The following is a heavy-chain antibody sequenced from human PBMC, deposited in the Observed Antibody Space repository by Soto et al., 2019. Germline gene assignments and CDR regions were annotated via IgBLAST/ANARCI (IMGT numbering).Heavy chain of an antibody. CDR3: AKDGQVLNWNDGYNWFDP. J-gene: IGHJ5*02. V-gene: IGHV3-9*01. CDR2: ISWNSGSI. CDR1: GFTFDDYA. D-gene: IGHD1-1*01. Sequence: GGSLRLSCAASGFTFDDYAMHWVRQAPGKGLEWVSGISWNSGSIGYADSVKGRFTISRDNAKNSLYLQMNSLRAEDTALYYCAKDGQVLNWNDGYNWFDPWGQGTLVTVSS.